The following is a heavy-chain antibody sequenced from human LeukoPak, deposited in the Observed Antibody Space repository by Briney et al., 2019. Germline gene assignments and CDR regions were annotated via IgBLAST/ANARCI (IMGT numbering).Heavy chain of an antibody. J-gene: IGHJ5*02. CDR1: GFRIADYS. Sequence: GGSLRLSCAASGFRIADYSMHWVRQAPGKGLEWVSHINGDGSSPHYADSVKGRFTISRDNSENSLYLQMDSLTTEDTAFYYCTKDIRSSGGWWFDPWGQEPWSPSPQ. CDR3: TKDIRSSGGWWFDP. CDR2: INGDGSSP. D-gene: IGHD2-8*02. V-gene: IGHV3-43*02.